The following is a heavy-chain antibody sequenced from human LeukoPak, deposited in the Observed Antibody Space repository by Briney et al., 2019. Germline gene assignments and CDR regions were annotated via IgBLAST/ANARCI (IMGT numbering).Heavy chain of an antibody. CDR2: IKQDGSEK. CDR1: GLTFSGYW. V-gene: IGHV3-7*01. Sequence: GGSLRLSCAASGLTFSGYWMSWVRQAPGKGLEWVATIKQDGSEKYYVDSVKGRFTISRDNAKNSLYLQMNSLRAEDTAVYYCASLIAVAGKPDYWGQGTLVTVSS. J-gene: IGHJ4*02. D-gene: IGHD6-19*01. CDR3: ASLIAVAGKPDY.